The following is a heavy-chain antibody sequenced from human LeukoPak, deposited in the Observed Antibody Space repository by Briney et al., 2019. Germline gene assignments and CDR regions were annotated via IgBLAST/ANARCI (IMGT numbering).Heavy chain of an antibody. V-gene: IGHV4-30-2*01. CDR3: ARDRGITGASGWFDP. Sequence: PSETLSLTRTVSGGSISSGGYYWSWIRQPPGKGLEWIGYIYHSGSTYYNPSLKSRVTISVDRSKNQFSLKLSSVTAADTAVYYCARDRGITGASGWFDPWGQGTLVTVSS. CDR2: IYHSGST. CDR1: GGSISSGGYY. D-gene: IGHD1-20*01. J-gene: IGHJ5*02.